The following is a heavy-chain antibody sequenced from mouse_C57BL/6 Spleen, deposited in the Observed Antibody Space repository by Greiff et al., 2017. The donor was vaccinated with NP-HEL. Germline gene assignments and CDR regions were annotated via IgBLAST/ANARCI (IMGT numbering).Heavy chain of an antibody. CDR2: IYPGGGYT. CDR1: GYTFTNYW. CDR3: ARMHYGSSPYAMDY. J-gene: IGHJ4*01. D-gene: IGHD1-1*01. Sequence: VQLQQSGAELVRPGTSVKMSCKASGYTFTNYWIGWAKQRPGHGLEWIGDIYPGGGYTNYNEKFKGKATLTADKSSSTAYMQFSSLTSEDSAIYYCARMHYGSSPYAMDYWGQGTSVTVSS. V-gene: IGHV1-63*01.